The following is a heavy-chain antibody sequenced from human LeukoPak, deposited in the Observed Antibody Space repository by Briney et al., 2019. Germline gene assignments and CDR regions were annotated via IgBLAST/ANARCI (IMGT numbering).Heavy chain of an antibody. Sequence: GASVKVSCKASGYPFTSYYMHWVRQAPGQGLEWMGIINPSGGSTSYAQKFQGRVTMTRDTSTSTVYMELSSLRSEDTAVYYCARDMSSSSFDYYYYMDVWGKGTTVTVSS. CDR1: GYPFTSYY. CDR2: INPSGGST. D-gene: IGHD6-6*01. CDR3: ARDMSSSSFDYYYYMDV. V-gene: IGHV1-46*01. J-gene: IGHJ6*03.